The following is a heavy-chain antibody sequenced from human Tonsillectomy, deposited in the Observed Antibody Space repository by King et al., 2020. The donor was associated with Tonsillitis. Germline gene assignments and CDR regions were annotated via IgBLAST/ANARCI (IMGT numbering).Heavy chain of an antibody. J-gene: IGHJ6*02. Sequence: QVQLVESGAEVKKPGASVTVSCKASGYTFTSYYMHWVRQAPGQGLEWMGIINPSGGITSYAQKFQGRVTMTRDTSTSTVSMELSSLRSEDTAVYYWARECPTYSSAPYGTDVWGQGTTVTVSS. CDR1: GYTFTSYY. D-gene: IGHD6-25*01. CDR3: ARECPTYSSAPYGTDV. CDR2: INPSGGIT. V-gene: IGHV1-46*01.